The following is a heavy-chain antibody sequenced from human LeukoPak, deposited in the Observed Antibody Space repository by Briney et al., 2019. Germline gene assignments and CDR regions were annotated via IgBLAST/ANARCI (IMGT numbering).Heavy chain of an antibody. J-gene: IGHJ4*02. CDR1: GGSISSYY. CDR2: INHSGST. D-gene: IGHD1-26*01. V-gene: IGHV4-34*01. Sequence: PSETLSLTCTVSGGSISSYYWSWIRQPPGKGLEWIGEINHSGSTNYTPSLKSRVTISVDTSKNQFSLKLSSVTAADTAVYYCAVSGTPGNYWGQGTLVTVSS. CDR3: AVSGTPGNY.